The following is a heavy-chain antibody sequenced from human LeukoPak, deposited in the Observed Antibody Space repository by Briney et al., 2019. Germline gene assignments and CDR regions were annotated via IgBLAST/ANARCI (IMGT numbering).Heavy chain of an antibody. CDR1: GFTFSNYW. CDR3: ATAGNYRSDY. D-gene: IGHD1-7*01. J-gene: IGHJ4*02. V-gene: IGHV3-74*01. CDR2: INPDGRTI. Sequence: TGGSLRLSCAASGFTFSNYWVHWVRQAPGKGLVWVSRINPDGRTINYADSVKGRFTISRDNAKNTLYLQMNSLRAEDTAVYYCATAGNYRSDYWGQGTLVTVSS.